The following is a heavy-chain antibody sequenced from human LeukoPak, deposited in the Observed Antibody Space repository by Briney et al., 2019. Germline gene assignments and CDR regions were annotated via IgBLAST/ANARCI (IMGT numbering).Heavy chain of an antibody. CDR2: ISGSGGST. Sequence: GGSLRLSCAASGFTFSSYGMSWVRQAPGKGLEWVSAISGSGGSTYYADSVKGRFTISRDNSKNTLYLQMNSLRAEDTAVYYCARYSSTSGYYFDYWGQGTLVTVSS. CDR1: GFTFSSYG. V-gene: IGHV3-23*01. CDR3: ARYSSTSGYYFDY. D-gene: IGHD6-13*01. J-gene: IGHJ4*02.